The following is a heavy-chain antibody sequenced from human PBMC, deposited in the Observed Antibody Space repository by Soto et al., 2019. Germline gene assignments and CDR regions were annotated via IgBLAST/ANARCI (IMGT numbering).Heavy chain of an antibody. D-gene: IGHD2-15*01. Sequence: QLQLQESGSGLVKPSQTLSLTCAVSGGSISSGGYSWSWIRQPPGKGLEWIGYIYHSGSTYYNPFLTSRVTISVDRSKNQFSLKLSSVTAADTAVYYCARDQGEGIYCSGGSCYSGNWFDPWGQGTLVTVSS. J-gene: IGHJ5*02. V-gene: IGHV4-30-2*01. CDR2: IYHSGST. CDR3: ARDQGEGIYCSGGSCYSGNWFDP. CDR1: GGSISSGGYS.